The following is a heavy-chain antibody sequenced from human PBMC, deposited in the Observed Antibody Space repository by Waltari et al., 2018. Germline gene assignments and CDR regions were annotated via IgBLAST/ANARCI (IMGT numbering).Heavy chain of an antibody. CDR2: VDPEDGQA. CDR1: GYTFSDYQ. CDR3: ATALGDNTSASRPFHL. Sequence: EVQLRQSGAELRKPGTQVNISCKASGYTFSDYQIHWVQQAPGKGLQWVGLVDPEDGQAIYAEKFQGRVTITADTSTDTAYLELSSLTSEDTAVFYCATALGDNTSASRPFHLWGQGTVITVSS. J-gene: IGHJ3*01. V-gene: IGHV1-69-2*01. D-gene: IGHD3-10*01.